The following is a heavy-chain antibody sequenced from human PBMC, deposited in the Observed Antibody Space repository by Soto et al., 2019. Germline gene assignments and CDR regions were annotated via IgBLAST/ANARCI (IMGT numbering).Heavy chain of an antibody. J-gene: IGHJ4*02. Sequence: QVQLRESGPGLVKPSETLSLTCTVSGGSVSSHHWTWIRQPPGKGLEWIGDYSDSTTYSPSLKSRVTITADTAKNPFSLKLSAVNATDTAVYYCATYRRGEGGRGNWGQGTLVTVSS. D-gene: IGHD3-16*01. CDR2: DYSDST. V-gene: IGHV4-59*08. CDR3: ATYRRGEGGRGN. CDR1: GGSVSSHH.